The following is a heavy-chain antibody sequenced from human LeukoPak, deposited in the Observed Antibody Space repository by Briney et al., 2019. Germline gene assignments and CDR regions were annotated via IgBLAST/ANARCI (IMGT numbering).Heavy chain of an antibody. J-gene: IGHJ4*02. Sequence: SETLSLTCTVSGGSISSSTYYRGWIRQPPGKGLEWIGSIYYSGSTYYSPSLESRVTISVDTSKNQFSLRLSSVTAADTAVYYCARSDSHRHGQYSGSYAGFGYWGQGTLVTVSS. CDR1: GGSISSSTYY. D-gene: IGHD1-26*01. V-gene: IGHV4-39*01. CDR2: IYYSGST. CDR3: ARSDSHRHGQYSGSYAGFGY.